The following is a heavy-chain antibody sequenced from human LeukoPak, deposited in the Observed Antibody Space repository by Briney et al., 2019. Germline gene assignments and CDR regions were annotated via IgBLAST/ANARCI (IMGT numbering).Heavy chain of an antibody. CDR1: GYSSTSYW. V-gene: IGHV5-51*01. CDR3: ARLRRDDSLMDV. CDR2: IYPGDSDT. J-gene: IGHJ6*03. Sequence: GGSLKISCKAAGYSSTSYWIGWVRQLPGKGLEWRGIIYPGDSDTRYSPSFQGQVTISANKSISTAFLQWSSLKASDTAMYYCARLRRDDSLMDVWGKGTTVTVSS. D-gene: IGHD3-3*01.